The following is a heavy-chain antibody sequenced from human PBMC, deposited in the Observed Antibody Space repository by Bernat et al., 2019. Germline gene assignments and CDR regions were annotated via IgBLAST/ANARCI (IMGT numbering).Heavy chain of an antibody. CDR1: GFTVSSDY. J-gene: IGHJ4*02. CDR3: AKVKSDFSGAYRDFDY. V-gene: IGHV3-23*04. CDR2: IRGSGGGT. D-gene: IGHD3-3*01. Sequence: EVRLVESGGGLIQPGGSLRLSCAASGFTVSSDYMSWVRQAPGKGLEWVSAIRGSGGGTYYAGSVKGRFTISRDNSMNTLYLQMNSLRAEDTAVYYCAKVKSDFSGAYRDFDYWGQGTLVTVSS.